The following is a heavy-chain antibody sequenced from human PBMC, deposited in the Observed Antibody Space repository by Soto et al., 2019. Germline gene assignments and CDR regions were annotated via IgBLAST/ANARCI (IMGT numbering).Heavy chain of an antibody. CDR3: ARHVYFADYIRWFDP. D-gene: IGHD3-10*02. V-gene: IGHV4-39*01. Sequence: QLQLQESGPGLVKPSETLALTCAVSGDSVTSNHLWGWIRQFPGNGLQWIGSIYYSGRTHYNPSLESRITISVVTSKIQFSLKLTSVTSADTAVYYCARHVYFADYIRWFDPWGQGTLVTVSS. J-gene: IGHJ5*02. CDR1: GDSVTSNHL. CDR2: IYYSGRT.